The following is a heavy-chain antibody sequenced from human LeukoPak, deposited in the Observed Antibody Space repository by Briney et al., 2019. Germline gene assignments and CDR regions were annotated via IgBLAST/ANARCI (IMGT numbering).Heavy chain of an antibody. D-gene: IGHD5-12*01. Sequence: PSETLSLTCAVYGGSFSGYYWSWIRQPPGKGLEWIGEINHRRSTNYNPSLKSRVTISVDTSKNQFSLKLSSVTAADTAVYYCARRGESGYDSWGQGTLVTVSS. J-gene: IGHJ5*01. CDR2: INHRRST. CDR1: GGSFSGYY. CDR3: ARRGESGYDS. V-gene: IGHV4-34*01.